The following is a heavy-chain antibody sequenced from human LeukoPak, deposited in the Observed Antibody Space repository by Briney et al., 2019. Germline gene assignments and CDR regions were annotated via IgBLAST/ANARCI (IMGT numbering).Heavy chain of an antibody. D-gene: IGHD3-10*01. CDR2: ISGSGGST. CDR1: GFSFSSYW. J-gene: IGHJ4*02. CDR3: AKDRRAGSYDY. V-gene: IGHV3-23*01. Sequence: PGGSLRLSCVASGFSFSSYWMTWVRQAPGKGLEWVSAISGSGGSTYYADSVKGRFTISRDNSKNTLYLQMNSLRAEDTAVYYCAKDRRAGSYDYWGQGTLVTVSS.